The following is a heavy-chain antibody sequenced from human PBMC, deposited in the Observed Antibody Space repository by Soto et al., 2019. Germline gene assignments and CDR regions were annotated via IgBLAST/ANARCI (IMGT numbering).Heavy chain of an antibody. V-gene: IGHV4-30-4*01. CDR2: ISHSETT. CDR3: AGFGVGDRDDK. Sequence: SETLSLTCSVSGSYITSGDYHWTWIRQAPGKGLEWIGYISHSETTYYSPALKNRIIISSDFSMNQFSLRLNSVTAADTAVYFCAGFGVGDRDDKWGQGTLVTVS. J-gene: IGHJ4*02. D-gene: IGHD2-8*01. CDR1: GSYITSGDYH.